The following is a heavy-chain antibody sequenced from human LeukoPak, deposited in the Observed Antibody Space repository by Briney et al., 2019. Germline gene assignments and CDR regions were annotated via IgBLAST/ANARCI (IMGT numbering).Heavy chain of an antibody. CDR1: GFTFSSYA. CDR3: AKNSGSYLSYFDY. CDR2: ISGSGGST. V-gene: IGHV3-23*01. D-gene: IGHD1-26*01. J-gene: IGHJ4*02. Sequence: PVGSLRLSCAASGFTFSSYAMSWVRQAPGKGLEWVSAISGSGGSTYYADSVKGRFTISRDNSKNTLYLQMNSLRAEDTAVYYCAKNSGSYLSYFDYWGQGTLVTVSS.